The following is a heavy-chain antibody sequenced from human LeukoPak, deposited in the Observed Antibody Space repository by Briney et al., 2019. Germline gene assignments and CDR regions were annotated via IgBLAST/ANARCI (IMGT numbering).Heavy chain of an antibody. J-gene: IGHJ5*02. Sequence: SETLSLTCAVSGGSFSGYYWSWIRQPPGKGLERIGEINHSGSTNYNPSLKSRVTISVDTSKNQFSLKLSSVTAADTAVYYCARGSVENWNDRWFDPWGQGTLVTVSS. CDR3: ARGSVENWNDRWFDP. CDR2: INHSGST. CDR1: GGSFSGYY. V-gene: IGHV4-34*01. D-gene: IGHD1-1*01.